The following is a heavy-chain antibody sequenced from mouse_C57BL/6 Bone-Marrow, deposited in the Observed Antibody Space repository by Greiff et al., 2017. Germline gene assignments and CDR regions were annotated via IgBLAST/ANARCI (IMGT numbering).Heavy chain of an antibody. J-gene: IGHJ4*01. V-gene: IGHV1-81*01. Sequence: QVQLQQSGAELARPGASVKLSCKASGYTFTSYGISWVKQRTVQGLEWIGEIYPRSGNTYYNEKFKGKATLTADKSSSTAYMQLRSLTSEDSAVYFCASQWLLRRYAMDYWGQGTSVTVSS. CDR2: IYPRSGNT. D-gene: IGHD1-2*01. CDR1: GYTFTSYG. CDR3: ASQWLLRRYAMDY.